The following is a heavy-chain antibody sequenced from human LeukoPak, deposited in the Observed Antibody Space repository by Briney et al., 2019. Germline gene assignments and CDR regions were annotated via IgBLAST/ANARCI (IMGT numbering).Heavy chain of an antibody. CDR3: ARSYSSGGEEYYFDY. CDR1: GGSISSGGYY. Sequence: PSETLSLTCTVSGGSISSGGYYWSWIRQPPGKGLEWIGYIYHSGSTYYNPSLKSRVTISVDRSKNQFSLKLSSVTAADTAVYYCARSYSSGGEEYYFDYWGQGTLVTVSS. V-gene: IGHV4-30-2*01. CDR2: IYHSGST. J-gene: IGHJ4*02. D-gene: IGHD6-19*01.